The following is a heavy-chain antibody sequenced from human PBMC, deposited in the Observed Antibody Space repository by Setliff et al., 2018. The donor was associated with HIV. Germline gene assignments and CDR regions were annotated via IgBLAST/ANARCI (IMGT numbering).Heavy chain of an antibody. V-gene: IGHV4-34*01. Sequence: PSETLSLTCAVYGGSFSGYSWSWIRQPPGKGPEWIGEVYHSGSSNYNPSLKSRVTISVDASKKQFSLKLSSVTAADTAVYHCARVADSSGYYHLDYWGQGTQVTVSS. CDR1: GGSFSGYS. J-gene: IGHJ4*02. CDR3: ARVADSSGYYHLDY. D-gene: IGHD3-22*01. CDR2: VYHSGSS.